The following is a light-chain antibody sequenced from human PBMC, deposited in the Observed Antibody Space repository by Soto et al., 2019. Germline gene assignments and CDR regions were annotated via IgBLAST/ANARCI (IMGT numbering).Light chain of an antibody. CDR1: QSISNW. V-gene: IGKV1-5*01. CDR3: LQYNGYSPKT. J-gene: IGKJ1*01. CDR2: DAS. Sequence: DIQMTQSPPTLSASAGDRVTITCRASQSISNWLAWYQKKPGKAPKALIYDASNLESGVPSRFSGSGAGTEFSLTISSLQSDDFATYYCLQYNGYSPKTFGQGTKVEMK.